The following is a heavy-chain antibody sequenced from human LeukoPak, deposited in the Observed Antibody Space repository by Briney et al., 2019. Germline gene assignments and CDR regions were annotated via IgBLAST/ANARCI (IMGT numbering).Heavy chain of an antibody. J-gene: IGHJ5*02. V-gene: IGHV4-4*07. D-gene: IGHD3-3*01. CDR3: AREYDFWTGTDFSRGWLDP. Sequence: SETLSLTCSISGVSINDHYWAWIRQPAGRGLEWIGHIYISGTTDYNPSLRSRVTISLDMSKNSFSLRLTSMTAADTAVYYCAREYDFWTGTDFSRGWLDPWGQGIVVTVSS. CDR1: GVSINDHY. CDR2: IYISGTT.